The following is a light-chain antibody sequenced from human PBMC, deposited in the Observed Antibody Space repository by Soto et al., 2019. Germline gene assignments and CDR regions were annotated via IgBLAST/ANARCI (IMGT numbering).Light chain of an antibody. CDR1: QSISSH. J-gene: IGKJ4*01. Sequence: EIVLTQSTATLSLSPGERATLSCRASQSISSHLTWYQQKPGQAPRLLIYDASNRATDIPARFSGSGSGTDFTLTIISLEPEDFAVYYCQRRDWPLAFGGGTKVEIK. V-gene: IGKV3-11*01. CDR3: QRRDWPLA. CDR2: DAS.